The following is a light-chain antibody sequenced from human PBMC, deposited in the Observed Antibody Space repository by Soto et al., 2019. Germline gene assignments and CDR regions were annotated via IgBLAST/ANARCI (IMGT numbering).Light chain of an antibody. J-gene: IGKJ1*01. CDR1: QRISNND. Sequence: IVLTQSPGPLSLSPGERATLSCRASQRISNNDLAWYQQTPGQAPRLLIYGASSRATGIPDRFSGSGSATDFALTISRLEPVEFALYYCQQYVASPRTFSQGTKVDI. V-gene: IGKV3-20*01. CDR2: GAS. CDR3: QQYVASPRT.